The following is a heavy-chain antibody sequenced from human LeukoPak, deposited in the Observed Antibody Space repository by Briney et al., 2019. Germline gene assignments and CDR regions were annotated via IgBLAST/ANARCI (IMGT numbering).Heavy chain of an antibody. Sequence: SVKVSCKASGGTFSSYAISWVRQAPGQGLEWMGRIIPILGIANYAQKFQGRVTITADKSTSTAYMELSSLRSEDTAVYYCARRVLAYCGGDCYSGYGYFDYWGQGTLVTVSS. CDR3: ARRVLAYCGGDCYSGYGYFDY. D-gene: IGHD2-21*02. J-gene: IGHJ4*02. CDR1: GGTFSSYA. V-gene: IGHV1-69*04. CDR2: IIPILGIA.